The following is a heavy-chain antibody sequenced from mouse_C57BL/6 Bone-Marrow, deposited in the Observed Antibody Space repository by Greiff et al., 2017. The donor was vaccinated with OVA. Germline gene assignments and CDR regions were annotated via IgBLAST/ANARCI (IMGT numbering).Heavy chain of an antibody. J-gene: IGHJ1*03. CDR2: INPGSGGT. D-gene: IGHD1-1*01. Sequence: QVQLQQSGAELVRPGTSVKVSCTASGYAFTNYLIEWVKQRPGQGLEWIGVINPGSGGTNYNEKFKGQATLTADKSSSTAYMQLSSLTSEDSAVYFSARDYGSSHWYFDVWGTGTTVTVSS. V-gene: IGHV1-54*01. CDR3: ARDYGSSHWYFDV. CDR1: GYAFTNYL.